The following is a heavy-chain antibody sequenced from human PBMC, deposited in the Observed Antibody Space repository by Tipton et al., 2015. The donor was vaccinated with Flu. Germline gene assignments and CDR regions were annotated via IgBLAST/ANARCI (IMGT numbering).Heavy chain of an antibody. CDR2: VHSIGTT. CDR1: GASMTTYF. CDR3: ARRDYSNYVSDPKSWFDP. Sequence: TLSLTCSVSGASMTTYFWSWIRKPPGKGLEWIGYVHSIGTTNYNPSLRSRVTISVDTSQNQFSLKVFSVTAADTAVYYCARRDYSNYVSDPKSWFDPWGQGILVSVSS. D-gene: IGHD4-11*01. V-gene: IGHV4-59*08. J-gene: IGHJ5*02.